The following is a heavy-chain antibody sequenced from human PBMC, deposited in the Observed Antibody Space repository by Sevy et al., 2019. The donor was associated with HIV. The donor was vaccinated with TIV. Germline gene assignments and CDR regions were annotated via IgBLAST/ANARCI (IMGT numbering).Heavy chain of an antibody. V-gene: IGHV1-24*01. J-gene: IGHJ6*02. D-gene: IGHD6-13*01. CDR2: FDPEDGET. CDR3: ATWREMSIAAAGGYYYGMDV. Sequence: ASVKVSCKVSGYTLTELSMHWVRQAPGKGLEWMGGFDPEDGETIYAQKFQGRVTMTEDTSTDTAYMELSSLRSEDTAVYYCATWREMSIAAAGGYYYGMDVWGQGTTVTVSS. CDR1: GYTLTELS.